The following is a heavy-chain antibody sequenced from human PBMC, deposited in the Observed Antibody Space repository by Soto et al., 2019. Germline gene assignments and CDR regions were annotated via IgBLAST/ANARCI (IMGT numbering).Heavy chain of an antibody. CDR1: GGYFSGYY. Sequence: SETLSLTCAVYGGYFSGYYWSWIRQPPGKGLEWIGEINHSGSTNYNPSLKSRVTISVDTSKNQFSLKLSSVTAADTAVYYCARVSWKDYYFPDTAFGGNGTTDT. CDR3: ARVSWKDYYFPDTAF. CDR2: INHSGST. V-gene: IGHV4-34*01. D-gene: IGHD3-10*01. J-gene: IGHJ6*03.